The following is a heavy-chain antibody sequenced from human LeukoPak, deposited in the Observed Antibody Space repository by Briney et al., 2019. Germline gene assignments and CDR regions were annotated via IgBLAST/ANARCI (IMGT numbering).Heavy chain of an antibody. D-gene: IGHD4-17*01. CDR1: GFTFSSYA. CDR3: ARDTAHGDNSFFGMDV. J-gene: IGHJ6*02. Sequence: PGGSLRLSCAASGFTFSSYAMHWVRQAPGKGLEWVAVISYDGSNKYYAESVKGRFTISRDNSKNTLYLQMNSLRAEDTAVYYCARDTAHGDNSFFGMDVWGQGTTVTVSS. V-gene: IGHV3-30-3*01. CDR2: ISYDGSNK.